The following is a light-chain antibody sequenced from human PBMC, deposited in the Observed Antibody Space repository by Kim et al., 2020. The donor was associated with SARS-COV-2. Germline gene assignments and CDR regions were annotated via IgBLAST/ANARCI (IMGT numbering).Light chain of an antibody. J-gene: IGLJ2*01. CDR2: EVC. V-gene: IGLV2-8*01. CDR1: SSDVGGYNY. Sequence: GQSVSISCTGTSSDVGGYNYVSWYQQHPGKAPNLMIYEVCKRPSGVPDRFSGSKSGNTASLTVSGLQAEDEADYYCCSYAGNNNLVFGGGTQLTVL. CDR3: CSYAGNNNLV.